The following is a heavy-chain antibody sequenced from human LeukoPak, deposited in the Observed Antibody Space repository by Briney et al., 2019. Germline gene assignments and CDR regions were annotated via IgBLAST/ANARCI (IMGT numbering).Heavy chain of an antibody. J-gene: IGHJ4*02. CDR1: GYTFTVYY. Sequence: ASVKVSCNASGYTFTVYYIHWVRQAPGQGLEWMGWINPNSGGTNYAQKFQGRVTMTRDTSINTAYMELSRLRSDDTAVYYRARVDRSLWHAGFDYWGQGTLVSVSS. D-gene: IGHD3-10*01. V-gene: IGHV1-2*02. CDR2: INPNSGGT. CDR3: ARVDRSLWHAGFDY.